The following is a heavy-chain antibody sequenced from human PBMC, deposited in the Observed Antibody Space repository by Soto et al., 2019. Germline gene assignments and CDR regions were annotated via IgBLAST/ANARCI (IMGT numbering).Heavy chain of an antibody. Sequence: EVQLVESGGGLVEPGGSLRLSCAASGFTFNSYSVNWVRQAPGKGLEWVSSISGGSSYINYAVSVKGRFTISRDNAKKSLYLQMNSLRAEDTAVYYCARVGIAVAGTYFDYWGQGTLVTVSS. J-gene: IGHJ4*02. CDR3: ARVGIAVAGTYFDY. V-gene: IGHV3-21*01. CDR2: ISGGSSYI. D-gene: IGHD6-19*01. CDR1: GFTFNSYS.